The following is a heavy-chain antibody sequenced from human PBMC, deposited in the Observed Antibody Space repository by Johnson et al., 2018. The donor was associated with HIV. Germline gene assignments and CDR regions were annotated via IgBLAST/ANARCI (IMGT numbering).Heavy chain of an antibody. Sequence: QEQLVESGGGVVQPGRSLRLSCAASGFTFSIYGMHWVRQAPGKGLEWVAFISYDGSNKYYADSVKGRFTISRDNSKNTLYLQMGSLRAEDMAVYYCARARYSTRNDAFDIWGQGTMVTVSS. V-gene: IGHV3-30*03. CDR1: GFTFSIYG. J-gene: IGHJ3*02. D-gene: IGHD6-13*01. CDR2: ISYDGSNK. CDR3: ARARYSTRNDAFDI.